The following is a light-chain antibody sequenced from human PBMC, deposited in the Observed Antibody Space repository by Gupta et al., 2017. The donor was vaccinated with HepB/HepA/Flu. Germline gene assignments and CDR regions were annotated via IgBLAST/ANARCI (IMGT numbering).Light chain of an antibody. CDR3: QKYNSAPQT. CDR1: QGISNY. Sequence: DIQMTQSPSSLSASVGDRVTITCRASQGISNYLAWYQQKPGKVPKLLIYAASTLQSGVPSRFSGCGSGTDFTLTISSLQPEDVATYYCQKYNSAPQTFGQGTKVEIK. J-gene: IGKJ1*01. V-gene: IGKV1-27*01. CDR2: AAS.